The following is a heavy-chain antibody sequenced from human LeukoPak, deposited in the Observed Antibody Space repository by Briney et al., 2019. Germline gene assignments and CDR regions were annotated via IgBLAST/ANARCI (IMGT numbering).Heavy chain of an antibody. Sequence: GGSLRLSCAASGFTFSSYAMHWVRQAPGKGLEYVSAISSNGGSTYYANSVKGRFTISRDNSKNTLYLQMGSLRAEDMAVYYCARDKTYYYDSSGYNDAFDIWGQGTMVTVSS. D-gene: IGHD3-22*01. V-gene: IGHV3-64*01. CDR3: ARDKTYYYDSSGYNDAFDI. J-gene: IGHJ3*02. CDR1: GFTFSSYA. CDR2: ISSNGGST.